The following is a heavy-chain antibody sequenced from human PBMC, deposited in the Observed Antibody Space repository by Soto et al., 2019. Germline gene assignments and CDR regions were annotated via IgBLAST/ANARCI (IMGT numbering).Heavy chain of an antibody. V-gene: IGHV3-23*01. Sequence: SLRLSCAASGFTLSSYAMSWYRQAPGKGLEWVSAKNGSGGSTYYADSVKGRFTISRDNSKNTLYLQMNSLRAEDPAVYYCAKACAYYCGSSGFYRPLDYWGRGTRVVVSS. CDR3: AKACAYYCGSSGFYRPLDY. J-gene: IGHJ4*02. CDR1: GFTLSSYA. D-gene: IGHD3-22*01. CDR2: KNGSGGST.